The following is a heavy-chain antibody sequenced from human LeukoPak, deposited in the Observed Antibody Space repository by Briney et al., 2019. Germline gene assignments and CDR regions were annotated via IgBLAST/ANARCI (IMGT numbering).Heavy chain of an antibody. CDR2: ISGSGGST. J-gene: IGHJ4*02. Sequence: GGSLRRSCAASGFTFSSYAMSWVRQAPGQGLEWVSAISGSGGSTYYADYVKGRFTISRDNSKNTLYLQMNSLRAEDTAVYYCAKAGIVGATTRNYFDYWGQGTLVTVSS. CDR3: AKAGIVGATTRNYFDY. CDR1: GFTFSSYA. D-gene: IGHD1-26*01. V-gene: IGHV3-23*01.